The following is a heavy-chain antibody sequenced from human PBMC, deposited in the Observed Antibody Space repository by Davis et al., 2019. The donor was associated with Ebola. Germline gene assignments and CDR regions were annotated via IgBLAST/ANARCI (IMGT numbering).Heavy chain of an antibody. CDR3: ARVGGWYGNIDY. Sequence: AASVKVSCKTSGYTFTNYAIHWVRQAPGQRLEWMGWINGGNGDTKYSQKFQGRVTMTRDTSTSTVYMELSSLRSEDTAVYYCARVGGWYGNIDYWGQGTLVTVSS. CDR2: INGGNGDT. V-gene: IGHV1-3*01. D-gene: IGHD6-19*01. CDR1: GYTFTNYA. J-gene: IGHJ4*02.